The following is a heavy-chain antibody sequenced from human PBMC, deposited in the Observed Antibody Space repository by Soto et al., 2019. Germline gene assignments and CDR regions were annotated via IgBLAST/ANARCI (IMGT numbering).Heavy chain of an antibody. D-gene: IGHD6-6*01. CDR1: GGSFSGYY. Sequence: GSLSLTCAVYGGSFSGYYWSWIRQPPGKGLEWIGEINHSGSTNYNPSLKSRVTISVDTSKNQFSLKLSSVTAADTAVYYCASALITYSSSSWGFDYWGQGTLVTVSS. CDR2: INHSGST. CDR3: ASALITYSSSSWGFDY. J-gene: IGHJ4*02. V-gene: IGHV4-34*01.